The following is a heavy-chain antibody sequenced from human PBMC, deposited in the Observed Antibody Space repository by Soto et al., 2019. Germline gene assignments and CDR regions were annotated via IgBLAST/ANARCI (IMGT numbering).Heavy chain of an antibody. D-gene: IGHD6-6*01. J-gene: IGHJ4*02. CDR1: GGSISTADYY. V-gene: IGHV4-30-4*01. CDR2: IYYSGNT. Sequence: SETLSLTCTVSGGSISTADYYWNWIRQPPGKGLEWIGYIYYSGNTYYIPSLKSRVTISVDTSKNQISLKLNSVTAADTAVYYCARGIYSTSSFFDSWGQGTLVTVSS. CDR3: ARGIYSTSSFFDS.